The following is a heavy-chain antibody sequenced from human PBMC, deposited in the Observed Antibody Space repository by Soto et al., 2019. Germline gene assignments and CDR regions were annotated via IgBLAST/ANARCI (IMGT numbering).Heavy chain of an antibody. CDR2: ITSTGGNT. J-gene: IGHJ4*02. D-gene: IGHD5-18*01. CDR1: GFRFSAYA. Sequence: GGSLRLSCSVSGFRFSAYAMHWVRQAPGKGLEYVSGITSTGGNTYYAESVKGRFTISRDNSKTTLYLQMSSLRPDDTAVYYCVKGGLRYGSDYWGQGTLVTVSS. V-gene: IGHV3-64D*08. CDR3: VKGGLRYGSDY.